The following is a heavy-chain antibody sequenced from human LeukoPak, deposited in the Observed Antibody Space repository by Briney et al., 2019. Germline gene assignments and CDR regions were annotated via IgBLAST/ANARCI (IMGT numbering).Heavy chain of an antibody. CDR1: GFTFSSYA. J-gene: IGHJ4*02. CDR2: ISGSGGST. V-gene: IGHV3-23*01. D-gene: IGHD3-10*01. Sequence: PGGSLRLSCAASGFTFSSYAMSWVRQAPGKGLEWVSAISGSGGSTYYADSVKGRFTISRDNSKNTLYLQMNSLRAEDTAVYYCAEMVRGVTKGYFDYWGQGTLVTVSS. CDR3: AEMVRGVTKGYFDY.